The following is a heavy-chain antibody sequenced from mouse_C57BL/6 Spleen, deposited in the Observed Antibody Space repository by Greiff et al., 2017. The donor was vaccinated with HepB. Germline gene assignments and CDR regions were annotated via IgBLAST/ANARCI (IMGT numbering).Heavy chain of an antibody. D-gene: IGHD1-1*01. Sequence: QVQLQQPGAELVKPGASVKLSCKASGYTFTSYWMHWVKQRPGQGLEWIGMIHPNSGSTNYNEKFKSKATLTVDKSSSTAYMQLSSLTSDDSAVYYCASPYSYGSSIYWYFDDWGTGTTVTVSS. CDR3: ASPYSYGSSIYWYFDD. J-gene: IGHJ1*03. CDR1: GYTFTSYW. CDR2: IHPNSGST. V-gene: IGHV1-64*01.